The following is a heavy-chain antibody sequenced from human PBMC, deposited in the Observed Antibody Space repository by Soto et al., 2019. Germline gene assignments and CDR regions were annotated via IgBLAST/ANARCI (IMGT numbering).Heavy chain of an antibody. V-gene: IGHV3-23*01. Sequence: GGSLRLSCAASGFTFSSYAMSWVRQAPGKGLEWVSAIGGTDGATYYPDYVKGRCTISRDNSKNTLYLQMDSLRAEDTAVYYCTRVDSSGPDYWGQGTLVTVSS. CDR1: GFTFSSYA. D-gene: IGHD2-15*01. CDR3: TRVDSSGPDY. CDR2: IGGTDGAT. J-gene: IGHJ4*02.